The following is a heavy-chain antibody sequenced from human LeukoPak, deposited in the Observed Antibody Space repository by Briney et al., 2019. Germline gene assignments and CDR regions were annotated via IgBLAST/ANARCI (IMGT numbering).Heavy chain of an antibody. Sequence: GASVKVSCKASGYTFTSYDINWVRQATGQGLEWMGWMNPNSGNTGYAQKFQGRVTMTRNTSISTAYMELSSLRSEDTAVYYCARGGYSYGTYYYYYMDVWGKGPTVTISS. V-gene: IGHV1-8*01. D-gene: IGHD5-18*01. J-gene: IGHJ6*03. CDR3: ARGGYSYGTYYYYYMDV. CDR1: GYTFTSYD. CDR2: MNPNSGNT.